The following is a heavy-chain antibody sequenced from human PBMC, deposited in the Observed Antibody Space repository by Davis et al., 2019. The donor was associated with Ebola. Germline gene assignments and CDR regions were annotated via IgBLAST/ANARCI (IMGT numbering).Heavy chain of an antibody. J-gene: IGHJ4*02. Sequence: ASVKVSCKASGYTFTGYDINWVRQATGQGLEWMGWMNPNSGNTGYAQKFQGRVTMTRENSMSTAYMELRSLRSEDTAVYFCAGGGVAYSDLEYGGQGTLVTVSS. D-gene: IGHD2-21*01. CDR2: MNPNSGNT. CDR3: AGGGVAYSDLEY. CDR1: GYTFTGYD. V-gene: IGHV1-8*01.